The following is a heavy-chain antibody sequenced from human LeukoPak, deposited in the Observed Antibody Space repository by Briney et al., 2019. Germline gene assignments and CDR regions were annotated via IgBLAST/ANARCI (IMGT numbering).Heavy chain of an antibody. V-gene: IGHV1-46*01. CDR2: SNPSGGST. CDR1: GYTFTSYF. CDR3: ARDPYDSSGSYLERYGMDV. Sequence: ASVKVSCKASGYTFTSYFMHWVRQAPGQGLEWMGISNPSGGSTSYAQKFQGRVTMTRDTSTSTVYMELSSLRSEDTAVYYCARDPYDSSGSYLERYGMDVWGQGTTVTASS. J-gene: IGHJ6*02. D-gene: IGHD3-22*01.